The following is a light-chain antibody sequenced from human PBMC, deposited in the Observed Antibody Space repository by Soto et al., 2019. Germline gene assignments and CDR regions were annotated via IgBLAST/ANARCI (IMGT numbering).Light chain of an antibody. CDR1: QGISNW. V-gene: IGKV1-12*01. CDR2: GAT. Sequence: DIQVTQSPSFVSASVGDRITITCRASQGISNWLAWYQQHPGKAPKLLIYGATSLHSGVPSWFSGSGSGTEFTLTISGLQPEDFATYYCQQADSFARFGQGTKIDMK. CDR3: QQADSFAR. J-gene: IGKJ1*01.